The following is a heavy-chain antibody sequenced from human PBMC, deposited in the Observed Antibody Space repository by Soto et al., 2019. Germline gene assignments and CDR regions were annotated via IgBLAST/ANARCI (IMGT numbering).Heavy chain of an antibody. Sequence: SVKVSCKASGFTFTSSAMQWVRQARGQRLEWIGWIVVGSGNTNYAQKFQERVTITRDMSTSTAYMELSSLRSEDTAVYYCAAQGATSSYYGMDVWGQGTTVTVSS. J-gene: IGHJ6*02. V-gene: IGHV1-58*02. CDR1: GFTFTSSA. D-gene: IGHD1-26*01. CDR3: AAQGATSSYYGMDV. CDR2: IVVGSGNT.